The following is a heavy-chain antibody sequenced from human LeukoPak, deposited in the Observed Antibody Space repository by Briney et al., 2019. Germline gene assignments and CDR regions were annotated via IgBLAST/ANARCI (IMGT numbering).Heavy chain of an antibody. CDR1: GFTFSSCA. V-gene: IGHV3-23*01. D-gene: IGHD3-22*01. CDR2: ISGTGDST. CDR3: AKRYCDSSAYYHY. Sequence: GGSLRLSCAASGFTFSSCAMSWVRQVPGKGLEWVSSISGTGDSTSYADSVKGRFSISRDNSKNTLYLQMNSLRAEDTALYFCAKRYCDSSAYYHYWGQGTLVTVSS. J-gene: IGHJ4*02.